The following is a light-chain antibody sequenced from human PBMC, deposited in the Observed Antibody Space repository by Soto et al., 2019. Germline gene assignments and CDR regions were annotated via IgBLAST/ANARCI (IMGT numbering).Light chain of an antibody. CDR3: QQYGTLIA. V-gene: IGKV3-20*01. Sequence: EIVLTQSPGTLSLSPGERATLSCRASQSLGNTYLAWYQRKPGQAPRLLIYDASSRATDIPDRFSGSGAGPDFTLTIRSLEPDDSEVYSCQQYGTLIAFGQGTRLEIK. CDR1: QSLGNTY. J-gene: IGKJ5*01. CDR2: DAS.